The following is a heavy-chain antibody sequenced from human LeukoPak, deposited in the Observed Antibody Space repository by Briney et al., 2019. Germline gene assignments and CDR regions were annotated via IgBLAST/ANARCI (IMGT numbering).Heavy chain of an antibody. D-gene: IGHD6-6*01. J-gene: IGHJ6*02. CDR3: ARDLSLPLNSSSYYYYYGMDV. V-gene: IGHV3-66*01. CDR1: GFTVSSNY. Sequence: PGKSLRLSCAASGFTVSSNYMSWVRQAPGKGLEWVSVIYSGGSTYYADSVKGRFTISRDNSKNTLYLQMNSLRAEGTAVYYCARDLSLPLNSSSYYYYYGMDVWGQGTTVTVSS. CDR2: IYSGGST.